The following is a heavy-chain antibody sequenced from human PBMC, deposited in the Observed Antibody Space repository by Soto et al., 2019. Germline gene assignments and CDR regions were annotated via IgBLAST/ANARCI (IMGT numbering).Heavy chain of an antibody. D-gene: IGHD2-15*01. V-gene: IGHV1-69*13. CDR1: GGTFSSYA. J-gene: IGHJ4*02. CDR2: IIPIFGTA. Sequence: SVTVSCKASGGTFSSYAISWVRQAPGQGREWMGGIIPIFGTANYAQKFQGRVTITADESTSTAYMELSSLRSEDTAVYYCARDESHCSGGSCPPDYWGQGTLVTVSS. CDR3: ARDESHCSGGSCPPDY.